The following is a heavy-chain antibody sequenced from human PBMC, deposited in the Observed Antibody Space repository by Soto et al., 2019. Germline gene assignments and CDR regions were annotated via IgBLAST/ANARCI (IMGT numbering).Heavy chain of an antibody. CDR1: GGTFSIYA. V-gene: IGHV1-69*13. D-gene: IGHD3-22*01. J-gene: IGHJ6*02. CDR3: AIAADDSSGYYPPGYYYGMDV. Sequence: ASVKVSCKASGGTFSIYAISWVQPATGQGLEWMGGIIPIFGTANYAQKFQGRVTITADESTSTAYMELSSLRSEDTAVYYCAIAADDSSGYYPPGYYYGMDVWGQGTTVTVSS. CDR2: IIPIFGTA.